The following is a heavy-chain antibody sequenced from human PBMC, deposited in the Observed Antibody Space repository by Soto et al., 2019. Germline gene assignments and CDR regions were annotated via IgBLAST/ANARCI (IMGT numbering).Heavy chain of an antibody. J-gene: IGHJ4*02. CDR2: ISWNSGSI. CDR3: AKSRIRFLEWLLPDDY. V-gene: IGHV3-9*01. D-gene: IGHD3-3*01. Sequence: GGSLRLSCAASGFTFDDYAMHWVRQAPGKGLEWVSGISWNSGSIGYADSVKGRFTISRDNAKNSLYLQMNSLRAEDTALYYCAKSRIRFLEWLLPDDYWGQGTLVTVSS. CDR1: GFTFDDYA.